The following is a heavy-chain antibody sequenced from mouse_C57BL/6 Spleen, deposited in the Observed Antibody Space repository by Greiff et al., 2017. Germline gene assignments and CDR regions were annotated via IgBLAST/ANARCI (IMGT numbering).Heavy chain of an antibody. CDR1: GYSFTDYN. V-gene: IGHV1-39*01. J-gene: IGHJ1*03. Sequence: EVQRVESGPELVKPGASVKISCKASGYSFTDYNMNWVKQSNGKSLEWIGVINPNYGTTSYNQKFKGKATLTVDQSSSTAYMQLNSLTSEDSAVYYCAREGNYYGSSYGYFDVWGTGTTVTVSS. D-gene: IGHD1-1*01. CDR3: AREGNYYGSSYGYFDV. CDR2: INPNYGTT.